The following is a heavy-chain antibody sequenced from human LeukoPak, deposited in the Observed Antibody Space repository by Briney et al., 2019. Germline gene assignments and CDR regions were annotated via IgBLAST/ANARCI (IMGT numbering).Heavy chain of an antibody. J-gene: IGHJ6*02. Sequence: SVKVPCKASGGTFSSYAISWVRQAPGQGLEWMGGIIPIFGTANYAQKFQGRVTITADESTSTAYMELSSLRSEDTAVYYCARDDQVVTTPLYYYYGMDVWGQGTTVTVSS. CDR3: ARDDQVVTTPLYYYYGMDV. CDR1: GGTFSSYA. CDR2: IIPIFGTA. D-gene: IGHD3-22*01. V-gene: IGHV1-69*13.